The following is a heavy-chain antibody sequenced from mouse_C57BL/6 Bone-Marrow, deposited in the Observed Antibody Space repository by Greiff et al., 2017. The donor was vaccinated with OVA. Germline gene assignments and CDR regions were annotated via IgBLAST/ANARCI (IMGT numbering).Heavy chain of an antibody. CDR3: ARHGDYGSFFDY. CDR2: ISSGGSYT. J-gene: IGHJ2*01. CDR1: GFTFSSYG. D-gene: IGHD1-1*01. Sequence: EVKLMESGGDLVKPGGSLKLSCAASGFTFSSYGMSWVRQTPDKRLEWVATISSGGSYTYYPGSVKGRFTISRDNAKNTLYLQMSSLKSEDTAMYYCARHGDYGSFFDYWGQGTTLTVSS. V-gene: IGHV5-6*01.